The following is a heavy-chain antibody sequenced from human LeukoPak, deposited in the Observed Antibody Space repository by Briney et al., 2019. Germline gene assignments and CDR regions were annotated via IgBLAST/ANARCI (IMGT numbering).Heavy chain of an antibody. CDR2: ISGSDGST. J-gene: IGHJ6*02. CDR1: GFTFSNYA. V-gene: IGHV3-23*01. Sequence: PGGSLRLSCAASGFTFSNYAMNWVRQAPGEGLEWVSVISGSDGSTYYADSVKGRFTISRDNYENTLYLQMNSLRAEDTAVYYCASQPLSGSYYYYYYGMDVWGQGTTVTVSS. D-gene: IGHD1-26*01. CDR3: ASQPLSGSYYYYYYGMDV.